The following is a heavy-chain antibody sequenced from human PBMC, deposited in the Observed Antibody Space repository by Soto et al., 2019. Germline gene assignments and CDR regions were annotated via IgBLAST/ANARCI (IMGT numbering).Heavy chain of an antibody. Sequence: QVQLVESGGGVVQPGRSLRLSCAASGFTFSSYAMHWVRQAPGKGLEWVAVISYDGSNKYYADSVKGRFTISRDNSKNTLYLQMNSLRADDTAVYYCARERLRYFDWLLRTYGMDVWGQGTTVTVSS. D-gene: IGHD3-9*01. CDR3: ARERLRYFDWLLRTYGMDV. CDR2: ISYDGSNK. V-gene: IGHV3-30-3*01. J-gene: IGHJ6*02. CDR1: GFTFSSYA.